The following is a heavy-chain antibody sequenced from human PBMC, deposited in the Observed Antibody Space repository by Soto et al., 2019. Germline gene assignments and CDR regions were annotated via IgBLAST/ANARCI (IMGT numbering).Heavy chain of an antibody. D-gene: IGHD6-13*01. CDR3: ARWGYSAGWYLLAY. CDR2: ITGDGNTK. J-gene: IGHJ4*02. CDR1: GFTFSSYS. V-gene: IGHV3-30*03. Sequence: GGSLRLSCAASGFTFSSYSMNWVRQAPGKGLEWVSLITGDGNTKNYGDSVRGRFTISKDNSKNALYLEMNSLRAEDTAVYYCARWGYSAGWYLLAYRGQGTLVTVSS.